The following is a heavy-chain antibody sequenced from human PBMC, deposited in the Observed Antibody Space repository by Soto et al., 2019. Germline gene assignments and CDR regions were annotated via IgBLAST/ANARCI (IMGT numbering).Heavy chain of an antibody. V-gene: IGHV4-59*01. CDR3: ARDAMTTVIPYDYYYALNV. CDR2: ISYSGST. J-gene: IGHJ6*02. D-gene: IGHD4-17*01. CDR1: RGSISTYD. Sequence: SETLSHTCTVSRGSISTYDWSWIRQPPGKGLEWIGYISYSGSTNYNPSLRSRVTISLDTSKNQFSLKLNSVTAADTAVYYCARDAMTTVIPYDYYYALNVWGQRTTVTV.